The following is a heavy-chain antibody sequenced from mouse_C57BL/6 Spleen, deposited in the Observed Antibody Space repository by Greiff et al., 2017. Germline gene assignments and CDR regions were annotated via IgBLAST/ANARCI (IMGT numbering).Heavy chain of an antibody. CDR3: ARGGGSSYGYFDV. J-gene: IGHJ1*03. CDR1: GFTFSDYG. Sequence: EVQVVESGGGLVQPGGSLKLSCAASGFTFSDYGMAWVRQAPRKGPEWVAFISNLAYSIYYADTVTGRFTISRENAKNTLYLEMSSLRSEDTAMYYCARGGGSSYGYFDVWGTGTTVTVSS. D-gene: IGHD1-1*01. V-gene: IGHV5-15*01. CDR2: ISNLAYSI.